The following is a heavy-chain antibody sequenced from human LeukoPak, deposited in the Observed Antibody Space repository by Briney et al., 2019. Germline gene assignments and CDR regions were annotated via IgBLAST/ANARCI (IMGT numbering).Heavy chain of an antibody. J-gene: IGHJ4*02. CDR1: GFTFDDYA. Sequence: GGSLRLSCAASGFTFDDYAMHWVRQAPGKGLEWVSAISGSGGSTYYADSVKGRFTISRDNSKNTLYLQMNSLRAEDTAVYYCAKDLMSSHDYWGQGTLVTVSS. D-gene: IGHD2-8*01. CDR3: AKDLMSSHDY. CDR2: ISGSGGST. V-gene: IGHV3-23*01.